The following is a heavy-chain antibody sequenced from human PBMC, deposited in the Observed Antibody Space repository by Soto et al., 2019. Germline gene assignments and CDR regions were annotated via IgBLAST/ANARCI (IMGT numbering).Heavy chain of an antibody. V-gene: IGHV1-3*01. CDR2: INAFNGNT. CDR3: VIGSPSYYDSSGYYKYFDY. D-gene: IGHD3-22*01. Sequence: ASVKVSCKASRYTFTNYAIHWVRQAPGHRLEWLGWINAFNGNTKYAQKLQDRVTMTTDTSTSTVYMELRSLRSDDTAVYYCVIGSPSYYDSSGYYKYFDYWGQGTLVTVSS. CDR1: RYTFTNYA. J-gene: IGHJ4*02.